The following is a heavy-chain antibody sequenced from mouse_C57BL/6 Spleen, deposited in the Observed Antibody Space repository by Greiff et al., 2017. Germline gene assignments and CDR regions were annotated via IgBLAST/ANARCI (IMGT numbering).Heavy chain of an antibody. CDR2: INPSSGYT. CDR1: GYTFTSYT. D-gene: IGHD1-1*01. CDR3: ARFITTVVATPYAMDY. Sequence: VQVVESGAELARPGASVKMSCKASGYTFTSYTMHWVKQRPGQGLEWIGYINPSSGYTKYNQKFKDKATLTADKSSSTAYMQLSSLTSEDSAVYYCARFITTVVATPYAMDYWGQGTSVTVSS. J-gene: IGHJ4*01. V-gene: IGHV1-4*01.